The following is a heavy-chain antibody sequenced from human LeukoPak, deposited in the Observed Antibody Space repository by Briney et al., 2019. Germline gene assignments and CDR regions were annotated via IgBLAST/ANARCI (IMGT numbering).Heavy chain of an antibody. CDR1: GFTFRTFV. CDR2: ISYDGNNK. J-gene: IGHJ3*02. Sequence: GVSLRLSCVVSGFTFRTFVMHWVRQAPGKGLECVAVISYDGNNKYYADSVKGRFTVSRDNAKNTLYLQMNSLRLEDTATYYCARTRGNAFDIWGQGTMVTVSS. V-gene: IGHV3-33*05. CDR3: ARTRGNAFDI. D-gene: IGHD3-16*01.